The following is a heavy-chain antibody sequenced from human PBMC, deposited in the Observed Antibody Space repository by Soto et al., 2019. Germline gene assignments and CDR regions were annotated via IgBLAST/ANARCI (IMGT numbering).Heavy chain of an antibody. V-gene: IGHV3-74*01. J-gene: IGHJ6*02. CDR3: ARAGDMDV. CDR1: GFTFSSYW. Sequence: VQLVESGGGLVQPGGSLRLSCAASGFTFSSYWMHWVRQAPGKGLVCVSRINSDGSSTIYADSVKGRFAISRDNAKNTLYLQMNSLRADDTAVYYCARAGDMDVWGQGTTVTVSS. CDR2: INSDGSST.